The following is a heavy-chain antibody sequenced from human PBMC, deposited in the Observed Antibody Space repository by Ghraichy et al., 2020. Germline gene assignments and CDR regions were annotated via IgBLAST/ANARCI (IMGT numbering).Heavy chain of an antibody. Sequence: GGSLRLSCAASGFTFSSYGMHWVRQAPGKGLEWVAVIWYDGSNKYYADSVKGRFTISRDNSKNTLYLQMNSLRAEDTAVYYCARGTGMQWLVPGEYFQHWGQGTLVTVSS. D-gene: IGHD6-19*01. J-gene: IGHJ1*01. CDR2: IWYDGSNK. CDR3: ARGTGMQWLVPGEYFQH. V-gene: IGHV3-33*01. CDR1: GFTFSSYG.